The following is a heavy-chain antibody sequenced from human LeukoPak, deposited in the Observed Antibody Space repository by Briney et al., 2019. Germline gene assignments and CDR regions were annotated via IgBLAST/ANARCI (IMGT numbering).Heavy chain of an antibody. CDR2: ISGSGGST. CDR1: GFTFSSYA. J-gene: IGHJ4*02. CDR3: AKDHDGQWLVTKTPLNFDY. D-gene: IGHD6-19*01. Sequence: GGSLRLSCAASGFTFSSYAMSWVRQAPGKGLEWVSAISGSGGSTYYADSVKGRFTISRDNSKNTLYLQMNSLRAEDTAVYYCAKDHDGQWLVTKTPLNFDYWGQGTLVTVSS. V-gene: IGHV3-23*01.